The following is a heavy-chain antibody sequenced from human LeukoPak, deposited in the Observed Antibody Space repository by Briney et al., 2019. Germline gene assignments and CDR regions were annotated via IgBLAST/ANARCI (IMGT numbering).Heavy chain of an antibody. V-gene: IGHV3-33*08. D-gene: IGHD5-18*01. CDR2: IQSDGSKQ. Sequence: PGGSLRLSCAASGFTFSTYAMHWVRQTPGKGLEWAAAIQSDGSKQYYGDSVKGRFTISRDSSKNTVYLQMNSLRDEDTAVYYCARDVDTSSHSSQLDPWGQGTLVTVSS. CDR3: ARDVDTSSHSSQLDP. J-gene: IGHJ5*02. CDR1: GFTFSTYA.